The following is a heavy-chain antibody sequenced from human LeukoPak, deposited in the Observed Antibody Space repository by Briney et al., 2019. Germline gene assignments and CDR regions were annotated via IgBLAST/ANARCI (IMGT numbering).Heavy chain of an antibody. V-gene: IGHV3-7*01. CDR2: IHEDGSDK. CDR3: ARDPRSYYDSSGYRNYYGMDV. D-gene: IGHD3-22*01. Sequence: GGSLRLSCAASGFTFSSHLMNWVRQAPGKGLEWVANIHEDGSDKYYVDSVKGRFTISRDNAKNSLYLQMSSVRAEDTAVYYCARDPRSYYDSSGYRNYYGMDVWGQVTTVTVSS. CDR1: GFTFSSHL. J-gene: IGHJ6*02.